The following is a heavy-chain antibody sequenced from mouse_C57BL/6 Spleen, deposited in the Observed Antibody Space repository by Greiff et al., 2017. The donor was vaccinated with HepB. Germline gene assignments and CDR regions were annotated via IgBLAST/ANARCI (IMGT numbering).Heavy chain of an antibody. J-gene: IGHJ1*03. CDR1: GFTFSDYY. V-gene: IGHV5-16*01. CDR2: INYDGSST. CDR3: ARDEGLGYFDV. D-gene: IGHD2-4*01. Sequence: EVMLVESEGGLVQPGSSMKLSCTASGFTFSDYYMAWVRQVPEKGLEWVANINYDGSSTYYLDSLKSRFIISRDNAKNILYLQMSSLKSEDTATYYCARDEGLGYFDVWGTGTTVTVSS.